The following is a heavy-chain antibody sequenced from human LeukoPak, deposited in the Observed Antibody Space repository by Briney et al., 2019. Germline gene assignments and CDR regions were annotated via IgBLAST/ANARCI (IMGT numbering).Heavy chain of an antibody. J-gene: IGHJ6*02. CDR2: IYYSGST. V-gene: IGHV4-61*01. Sequence: SQTLSLTCAVSGGSISSGSYYWSWIRQPPGKGLEWIGYIYYSGSTNYNPSLKSRVTISVDTSKNQFSLKLSSVTAADTAVYYCARVGGTNYYYYGMDVWGQGTTVTVSS. CDR1: GGSISSGSYY. D-gene: IGHD1-1*01. CDR3: ARVGGTNYYYYGMDV.